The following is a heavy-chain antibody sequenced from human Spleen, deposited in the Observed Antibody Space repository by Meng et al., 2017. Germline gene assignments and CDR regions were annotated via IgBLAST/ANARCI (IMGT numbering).Heavy chain of an antibody. CDR3: ARDFYRLRGIAAAVPNWFDP. CDR1: GGSISSGSYY. V-gene: IGHV4-61*02. Sequence: SETLSLTCTVSGGSISSGSYYWSWIRQPAGKGLEWIGRIYTSGSTNYNPSLKSRVTISVDTSKNQFSLKLSSVTAADTAVYYCARDFYRLRGIAAAVPNWFDPWGQGTMVTVSS. J-gene: IGHJ5*02. CDR2: IYTSGST. D-gene: IGHD6-13*01.